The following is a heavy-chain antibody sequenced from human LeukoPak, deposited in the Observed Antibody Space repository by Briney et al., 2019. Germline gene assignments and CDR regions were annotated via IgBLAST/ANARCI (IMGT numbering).Heavy chain of an antibody. V-gene: IGHV3-7*02. CDR1: GFTFSSYW. Sequence: GGSLRLSCAASGFTFSSYWMSWVRQAPGKGLEWVANIKQDGSEKYYVDSVRGRFTISRDNAKNSLYLQMNSLRAEDTAMHYCATQGYYGSGSNYASYGYWGQGTLVTVSS. CDR2: IKQDGSEK. J-gene: IGHJ4*02. CDR3: ATQGYYGSGSNYASYGY. D-gene: IGHD3-10*01.